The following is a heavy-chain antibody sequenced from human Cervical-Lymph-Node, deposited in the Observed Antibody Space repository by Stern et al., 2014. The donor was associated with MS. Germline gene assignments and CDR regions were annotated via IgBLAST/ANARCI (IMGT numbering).Heavy chain of an antibody. CDR2: VHYRGST. CDR3: ARSAWPKYGMDV. Sequence: VQLQESGPGLVKPSETLSLTCTVSGGSMISYFWSWFRQPPGKGLEWLGYVHYRGSTNYNPSPKSRVSLSVGQAQNQVSLKLSPVTAADTAVYYCARSAWPKYGMDVWGQGTTVTVSS. V-gene: IGHV4-59*08. J-gene: IGHJ6*02. CDR1: GGSMISYF. D-gene: IGHD6-6*01.